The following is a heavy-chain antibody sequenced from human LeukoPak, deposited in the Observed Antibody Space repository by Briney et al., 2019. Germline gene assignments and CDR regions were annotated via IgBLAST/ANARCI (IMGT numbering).Heavy chain of an antibody. CDR2: IRKDGSQK. CDR3: ARDLEPYDFWSGYYPPSHYYYYGMDV. Sequence: PGGSLRLSCAASGFTFSSYWMSWVRQAPGKGLEWVANIRKDGSQKYYVDSVEGRFTISRDNAKNSLYLQMNTLRAEDTAVYYCARDLEPYDFWSGYYPPSHYYYYGMDVWGQGTTVTVSS. J-gene: IGHJ6*02. V-gene: IGHV3-7*01. D-gene: IGHD3-3*01. CDR1: GFTFSSYW.